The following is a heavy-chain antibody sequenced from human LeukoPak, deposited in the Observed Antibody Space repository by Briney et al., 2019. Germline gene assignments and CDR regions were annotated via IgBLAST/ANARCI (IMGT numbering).Heavy chain of an antibody. Sequence: SETLSLTCAVHGGSFSVYYWSWIRQPPGKGLEWIGEINHSGSTNYNPSLKSRVTISVDTSKNQFSLKLSSVTAADTAVYYGARGLKYFDYWGQGTLVTVSS. V-gene: IGHV4-34*01. CDR2: INHSGST. J-gene: IGHJ4*02. CDR1: GGSFSVYY. CDR3: ARGLKYFDY.